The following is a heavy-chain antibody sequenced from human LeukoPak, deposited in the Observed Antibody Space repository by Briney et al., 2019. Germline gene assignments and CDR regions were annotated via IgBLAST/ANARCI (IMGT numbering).Heavy chain of an antibody. V-gene: IGHV3-66*01. J-gene: IGHJ6*03. Sequence: QTGGSLRLSCAASGFTFSDYYMSWIRQAPGKGLECVSVIYSDSNTYYADSVKGRFTISRDNSKNTLYLQMSSLRAEDTAVYYCAKGGISTIVRGVIGYMDVWGKGTTVTISS. CDR3: AKGGISTIVRGVIGYMDV. D-gene: IGHD3-10*01. CDR2: IYSDSNT. CDR1: GFTFSDYY.